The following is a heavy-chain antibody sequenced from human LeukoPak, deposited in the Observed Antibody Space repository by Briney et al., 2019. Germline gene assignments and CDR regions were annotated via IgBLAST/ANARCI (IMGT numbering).Heavy chain of an antibody. Sequence: SETLSLTCTVSGGSISSYYWSWTRQPPGKGLEWIGYIYYSGSTNYNPSLKSRVTISVDTSKNQFSLKLSSVTAADTAVYYCARNSYGGNEAFDIWGQGTMVTVSS. CDR1: GGSISSYY. CDR2: IYYSGST. V-gene: IGHV4-59*08. D-gene: IGHD4-23*01. J-gene: IGHJ3*02. CDR3: ARNSYGGNEAFDI.